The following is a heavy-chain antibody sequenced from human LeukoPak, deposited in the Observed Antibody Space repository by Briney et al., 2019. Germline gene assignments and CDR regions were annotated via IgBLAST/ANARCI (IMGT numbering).Heavy chain of an antibody. Sequence: AGSLRLSCAASGFTFSSYGMYWVRQAPGKGLEWVAVIWYDGGNKHYADSVKGRFTISRDNSKNTLYLQMNSLRAEDTAVYYCARESARYNFYYGVDGWGQGTTVSVSS. CDR1: GFTFSSYG. J-gene: IGHJ6*02. D-gene: IGHD1-14*01. CDR2: IWYDGGNK. V-gene: IGHV3-33*01. CDR3: ARESARYNFYYGVDG.